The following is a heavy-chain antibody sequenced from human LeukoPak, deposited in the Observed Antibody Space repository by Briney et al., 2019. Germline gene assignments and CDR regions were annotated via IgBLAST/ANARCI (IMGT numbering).Heavy chain of an antibody. V-gene: IGHV1-46*01. CDR1: GYTFTSYY. CDR3: ARAEETTWGIDP. Sequence: ASVKVSCKASGYTFTSYYMHWVRQAPGQGLEWMGIINPSGGSTSYTQKFQGRVTMTRDTSTSTVYMELSSLRSEDTAVYYCARAEETTWGIDPWGQGTLVTVSS. CDR2: INPSGGST. J-gene: IGHJ5*02. D-gene: IGHD3-16*01.